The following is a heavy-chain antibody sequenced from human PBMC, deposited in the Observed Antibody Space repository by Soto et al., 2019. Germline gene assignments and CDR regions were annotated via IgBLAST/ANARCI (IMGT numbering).Heavy chain of an antibody. CDR1: GDSVSSNSSA. CDR2: TYYRSKWYN. Sequence: PSQTLALACAISGDSVSSNSSAWNFIRQSPSRGLEWLGRTYYRSKWYNDYAVSVKSRITINPDTSKNQFSLQLNSVTPEDTAVYYCARRVDYYYGKDVWGQGTTVTVSS. CDR3: ARRVDYYYGKDV. D-gene: IGHD3-10*01. V-gene: IGHV6-1*01. J-gene: IGHJ6*02.